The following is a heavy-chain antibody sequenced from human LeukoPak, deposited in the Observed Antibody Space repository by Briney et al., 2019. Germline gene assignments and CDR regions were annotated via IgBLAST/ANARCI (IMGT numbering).Heavy chain of an antibody. D-gene: IGHD1-14*01. CDR3: ARGWYGPDS. J-gene: IGHJ5*01. Sequence: PGESLRLSCAASGFLFSSYRVNWVRQAPGKGLVWVSGISRDGTITNYADAVKGRFTISRDNAKNTLYLQMNSLRVEDTAVYSCARGWYGPDSCGQGTLVTVSS. CDR1: GFLFSSYR. CDR2: ISRDGTIT. V-gene: IGHV3-74*01.